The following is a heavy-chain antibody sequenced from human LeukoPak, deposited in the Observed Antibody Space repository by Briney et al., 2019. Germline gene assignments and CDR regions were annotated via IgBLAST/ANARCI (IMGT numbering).Heavy chain of an antibody. CDR2: ISYDGSNK. CDR1: GFTFISFG. V-gene: IGHV3-30*18. J-gene: IGHJ4*02. Sequence: GGSLRLSCAASGFTFISFGMHWVRQAPGKGLEWAALISYDGSNKYYADSVKGRFTISRDNSKNTLYLQMNSLRAEDAAVYYCAKDWDPGYYDSSGSYPDYWGQGTLVTVSS. CDR3: AKDWDPGYYDSSGSYPDY. D-gene: IGHD3-22*01.